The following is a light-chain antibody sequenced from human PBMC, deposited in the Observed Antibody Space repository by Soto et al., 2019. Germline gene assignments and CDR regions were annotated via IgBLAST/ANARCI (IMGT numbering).Light chain of an antibody. Sequence: QSAVTQPPSASGSPGQSVTISCTGTSSDVGGYNFVSWYQQHPGKAPKLLIFEVSKRPSGVPDRFSGSKSGNTASLTVSGLQADDEADYYCSSYAGSNTYVVFGGGTKLTVL. CDR1: SSDVGGYNF. CDR3: SSYAGSNTYVV. J-gene: IGLJ2*01. CDR2: EVS. V-gene: IGLV2-8*01.